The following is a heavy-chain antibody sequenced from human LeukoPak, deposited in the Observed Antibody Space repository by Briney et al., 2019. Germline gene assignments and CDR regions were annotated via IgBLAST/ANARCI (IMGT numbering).Heavy chain of an antibody. CDR1: GFTFSSYG. CDR3: AKACVNYGCNSDY. CDR2: IRYDGSNK. D-gene: IGHD4-23*01. Sequence: GGSLRLSCAGSGFTFSSYGRHWVPQAPGKGLEGVAFIRYDGSNKYYAVSVKGRFTISRDNSKTSLYLQMMSLRAEDTAVYYCAKACVNYGCNSDYWGQGPLVTVSS. V-gene: IGHV3-30*02. J-gene: IGHJ4*02.